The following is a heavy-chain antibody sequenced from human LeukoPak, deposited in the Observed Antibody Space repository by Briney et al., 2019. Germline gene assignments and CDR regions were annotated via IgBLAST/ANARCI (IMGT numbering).Heavy chain of an antibody. CDR1: GGSISSGGYS. V-gene: IGHV4-30-2*01. J-gene: IGHJ5*02. CDR2: IYHSGST. Sequence: SETLSLTCAVSGGSISSGGYSWSWIRQPPGKGLEWIGYIYHSGSTYYNPSLKSRVTISVDRSKNQFSLKLSSVTAADTAVYYCARAVVTRGVNWFDPWGRGTLVTVSS. CDR3: ARAVVTRGVNWFDP. D-gene: IGHD3-16*02.